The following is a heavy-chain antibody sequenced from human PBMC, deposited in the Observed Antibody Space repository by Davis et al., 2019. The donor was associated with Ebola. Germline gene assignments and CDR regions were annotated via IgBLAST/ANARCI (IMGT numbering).Heavy chain of an antibody. CDR3: ARRIIGDSRGGVDV. CDR1: KFTFSFHG. Sequence: PGGSLRPSCAAPKFTFSFHGMYWFRQSPGKGLEWLSYIGASNEGINYAGSVKDRFTISRDNAKDSLYLDMNSLRDEDTAVYYCARRIIGDSRGGVDVWGQGTTVSVSS. CDR2: IGASNEGI. D-gene: IGHD3-10*01. J-gene: IGHJ6*02. V-gene: IGHV3-48*02.